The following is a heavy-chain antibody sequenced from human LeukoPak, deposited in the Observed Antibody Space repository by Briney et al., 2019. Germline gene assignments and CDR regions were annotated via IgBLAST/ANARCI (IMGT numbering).Heavy chain of an antibody. CDR2: IKHDGNEK. V-gene: IGHV3-7*01. J-gene: IGHJ4*02. CDR3: AGMDHFDC. CDR1: GFTFSSSW. D-gene: IGHD1-14*01. Sequence: PGGSLRLSCAASGFTFSSSWMAWVRQAPGKGLERVANIKHDGNEKYYVDSVKGRFTISRDNAKNSLYLEMNSLRADDTAVYYCAGMDHFDCWGQGTLVTVSS.